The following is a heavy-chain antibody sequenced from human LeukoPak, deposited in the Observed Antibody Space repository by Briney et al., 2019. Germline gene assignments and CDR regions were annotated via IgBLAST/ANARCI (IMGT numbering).Heavy chain of an antibody. Sequence: GGSLRLSCAASGFTFNSFAMRWVRQAPGKGLEWVSAISGSGGTTYYADSVKGRFTISRDNSKNTLYLQMNSLRAEDTGVYYCARWNLGSDYWGQGTLVTVSS. CDR2: ISGSGGTT. V-gene: IGHV3-23*01. J-gene: IGHJ4*02. D-gene: IGHD1-1*01. CDR1: GFTFNSFA. CDR3: ARWNLGSDY.